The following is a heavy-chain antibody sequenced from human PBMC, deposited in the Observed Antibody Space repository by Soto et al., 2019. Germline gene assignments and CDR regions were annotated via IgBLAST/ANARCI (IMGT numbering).Heavy chain of an antibody. V-gene: IGHV3-30*18. CDR3: VKDGYHAGFHF. CDR1: GFSFSTYG. J-gene: IGHJ3*01. Sequence: QVQLVESGGGVVQPGRSLRLSCAASGFSFSTYGMHWVRQAPGKGLEWVALISKDGSGQDYGDSMKGRVTSSRDNSKTTLFLQMSSLRPDDTAAYYCVKDGYHAGFHFWGQGTMVIISS. CDR2: ISKDGSGQ. D-gene: IGHD2-2*01.